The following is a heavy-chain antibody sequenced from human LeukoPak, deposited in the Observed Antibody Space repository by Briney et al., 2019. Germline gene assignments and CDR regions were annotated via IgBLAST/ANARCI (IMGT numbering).Heavy chain of an antibody. V-gene: IGHV3-30*03. CDR3: AREVDCSSTSCYWGMDV. CDR1: GFTFSSYG. Sequence: PGRSLRLSCAASGFTFSSYGMHWVRQAPGKGLEWVAVISYDGSNKYYADSVKGRFTISRDNSKNTLYLQMNSLRAEDTAVYYCAREVDCSSTSCYWGMDVWGKGTTVTVSS. CDR2: ISYDGSNK. J-gene: IGHJ6*04. D-gene: IGHD2-2*01.